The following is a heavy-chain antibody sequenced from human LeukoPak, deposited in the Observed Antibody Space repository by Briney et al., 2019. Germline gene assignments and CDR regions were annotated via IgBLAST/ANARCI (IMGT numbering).Heavy chain of an antibody. V-gene: IGHV4-59*08. D-gene: IGHD1-26*01. CDR3: ARGVGGKGSYYYYGMDV. CDR1: GGSISSYY. J-gene: IGHJ6*02. Sequence: SETLSLTCTVSGGSISSYYWSWIRQPPGKGLEWIGYIYYSGSTKYNPSLKRRVTISVDTSKNQFSLKLSSVTAADTAVYYCARGVGGKGSYYYYGMDVWGQGTTVTVSS. CDR2: IYYSGST.